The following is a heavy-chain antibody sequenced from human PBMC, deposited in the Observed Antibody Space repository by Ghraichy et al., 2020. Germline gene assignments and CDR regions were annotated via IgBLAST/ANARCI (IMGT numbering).Heavy chain of an antibody. D-gene: IGHD3-22*01. CDR2: IYHSGST. Sequence: SETLSLTCAVSGDSISSGGYSWSWIRQPPGKGLEWIGHIYHSGSTYYNPSLKSRVTISVDRSKNQFSLKLSSVTAADTAVYYCAGVGSSGSTVFDYWGQGTLVTVSS. J-gene: IGHJ4*02. CDR1: GDSISSGGYS. CDR3: AGVGSSGSTVFDY. V-gene: IGHV4-30-2*01.